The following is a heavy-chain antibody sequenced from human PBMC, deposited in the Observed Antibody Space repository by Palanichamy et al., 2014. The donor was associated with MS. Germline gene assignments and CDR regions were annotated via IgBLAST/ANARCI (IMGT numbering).Heavy chain of an antibody. CDR1: GGTFSSYA. Sequence: QVQLVQSGAEVKKPGSSVKVSCKASGGTFSSYAISWVRQAPGQGLEWMGGIIPIFGTANYAQKFQGRVMITADKSTSTAYMELSSLRSEDTAVYYCARDVLTIFGVVITPYYYYGMDVWGQGTTVTVSS. CDR2: IIPIFGTA. V-gene: IGHV1-69*06. J-gene: IGHJ6*02. CDR3: ARDVLTIFGVVITPYYYYGMDV. D-gene: IGHD3-3*01.